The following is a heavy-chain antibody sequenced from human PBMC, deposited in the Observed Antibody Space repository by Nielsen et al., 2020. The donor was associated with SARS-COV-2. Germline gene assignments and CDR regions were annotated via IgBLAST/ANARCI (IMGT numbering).Heavy chain of an antibody. D-gene: IGHD3-10*01. V-gene: IGHV1-46*01. Sequence: WVRQAPGQGLEWMGIINPSGSSTSYAQKFQGRVTMTRDTSTSTVYMELSSLRSEDTAVYYCASTGNDAFDIWGQGTMVTVSS. CDR3: ASTGNDAFDI. CDR2: INPSGSST. J-gene: IGHJ3*02.